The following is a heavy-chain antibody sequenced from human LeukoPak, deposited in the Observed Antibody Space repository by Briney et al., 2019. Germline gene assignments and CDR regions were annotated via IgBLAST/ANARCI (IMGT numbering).Heavy chain of an antibody. V-gene: IGHV4-61*02. Sequence: SETLSLTCTVSGGSISSGSYYWSWIRQPAGKGLEWIGRIYTSGSTNYNPSLKSRVTISVDTSKNQFSLKLSSVTAADTAVYYCAREGVGRLHDPWGQGTLVTVSS. D-gene: IGHD5-24*01. CDR1: GGSISSGSYY. J-gene: IGHJ5*02. CDR3: AREGVGRLHDP. CDR2: IYTSGST.